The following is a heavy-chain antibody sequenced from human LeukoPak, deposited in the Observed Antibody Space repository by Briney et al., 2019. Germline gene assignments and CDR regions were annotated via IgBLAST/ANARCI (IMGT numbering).Heavy chain of an antibody. V-gene: IGHV3-23*01. D-gene: IGHD6-13*01. CDR2: IGGSGSGT. CDR3: VKDGIAAADTTYFDH. CDR1: GFTFSSCA. Sequence: GGSLRLSCSASGFTFSSCAMGWVRQAPGRGLEWVSSIGGSGSGTYYADSVKGRFTISRDNSENTLYLQMNSLRAEDTAVYYCVKDGIAAADTTYFDHWGQGTLVTVSS. J-gene: IGHJ4*02.